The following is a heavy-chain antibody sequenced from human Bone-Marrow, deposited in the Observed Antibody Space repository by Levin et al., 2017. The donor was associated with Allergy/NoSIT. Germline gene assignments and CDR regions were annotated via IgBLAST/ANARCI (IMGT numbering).Heavy chain of an antibody. CDR1: GGTFSSYA. CDR2: IIPILGIA. Sequence: EASVKVSCKASGGTFSSYAISWVRQAPGQGLEWMGRIIPILGIANYAQKFQGRVTITADKSTSTAYMELSSLRSEDTAVYYCARDKGHYYGSGKSLDYWGQGTLVTVSS. V-gene: IGHV1-69*04. D-gene: IGHD3-10*01. J-gene: IGHJ4*02. CDR3: ARDKGHYYGSGKSLDY.